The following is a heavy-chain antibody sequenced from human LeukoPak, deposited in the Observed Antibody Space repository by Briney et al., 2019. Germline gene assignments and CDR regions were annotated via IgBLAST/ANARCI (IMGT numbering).Heavy chain of an antibody. D-gene: IGHD6-19*01. CDR1: GYTFSGYY. J-gene: IGHJ4*02. CDR3: ARSSGWKYNIDY. CDR2: INPNSGGT. Sequence: AASVKVSCKASGYTFSGYYMNWVRQAPGQGLEWMGWINPNSGGTNYAQKFQGRVTMTRDTSISTAYMELSRLRSDDTAMYYCARSSGWKYNIDYWGQGTLVTVSS. V-gene: IGHV1-2*02.